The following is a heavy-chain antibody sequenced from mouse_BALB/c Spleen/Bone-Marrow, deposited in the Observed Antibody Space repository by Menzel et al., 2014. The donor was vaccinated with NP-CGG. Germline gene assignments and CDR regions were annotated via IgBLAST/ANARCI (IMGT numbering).Heavy chain of an antibody. CDR2: IYPGNSDT. J-gene: IGHJ4*01. CDR3: TRYYYGRYYAMDY. V-gene: IGHV1-5*01. Sequence: DVHLVESGTVLARPGASVKMSCKASGYSFTSYWMHWVKQRPGQGLEWVGAIYPGNSDTSYNQKFKGKAKLTAVTSACTAYMELSSLTNEDSAVYYCTRYYYGRYYAMDYWGQGTSVTVSS. CDR1: GYSFTSYW. D-gene: IGHD1-1*01.